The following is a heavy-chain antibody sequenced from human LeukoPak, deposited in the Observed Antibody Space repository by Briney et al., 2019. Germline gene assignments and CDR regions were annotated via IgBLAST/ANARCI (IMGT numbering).Heavy chain of an antibody. CDR3: ARTYCSSTSCLVDY. Sequence: GGSLRLSCAASGFTYSSYSMHWVRQAPGKGLEYVSAISSSGGSTYYANSVKGRFTISRDNSKNTLYLQMGSLRAEDMAVYYCARTYCSSTSCLVDYWGQGTLVTVSS. J-gene: IGHJ4*02. CDR2: ISSSGGST. D-gene: IGHD2-2*01. V-gene: IGHV3-64*01. CDR1: GFTYSSYS.